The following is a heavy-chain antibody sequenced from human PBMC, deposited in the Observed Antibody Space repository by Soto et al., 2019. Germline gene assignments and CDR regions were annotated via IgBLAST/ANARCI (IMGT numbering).Heavy chain of an antibody. Sequence: PGESLKISCKGSGYTFTNYWIGWVRQMPGKGLEWMGIIYPGDSDTKYNPSFQGQVTISADKSITTTYLQWSSLKASDTAIDYCAASFFYYGMSVWGQGTTVTVAS. V-gene: IGHV5-51*01. CDR2: IYPGDSDT. CDR1: GYTFTNYW. J-gene: IGHJ6*01. D-gene: IGHD3-16*02. CDR3: AASFFYYGMSV.